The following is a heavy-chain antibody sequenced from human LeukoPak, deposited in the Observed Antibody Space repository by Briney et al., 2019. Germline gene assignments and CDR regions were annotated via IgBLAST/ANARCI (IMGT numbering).Heavy chain of an antibody. V-gene: IGHV3-23*01. CDR2: ISGSTTST. J-gene: IGHJ4*02. D-gene: IGHD6-25*01. Sequence: GGSLRLSCAASGFTFSNYVMAWVRQAPGKGLEWVSAISGSTTSTYNADSVKGRFTISRDNSKNTLYLQMNSLRADDTAVYYCAKASDSGWPYYFDYWGQGTLVTVSS. CDR3: AKASDSGWPYYFDY. CDR1: GFTFSNYV.